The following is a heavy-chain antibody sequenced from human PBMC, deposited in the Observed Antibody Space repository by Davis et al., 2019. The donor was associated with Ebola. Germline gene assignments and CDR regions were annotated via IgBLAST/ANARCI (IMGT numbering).Heavy chain of an antibody. Sequence: SVKVSCKASGGTFSSYAISWVRQAPGQGLEWMGGIIPIFGTANYAQKFQGRVTITADESTSTAYMEPSSLRSEDTAVYYCATIYGFWSGYYSGFDYWGQGTLVTVSS. CDR1: GGTFSSYA. D-gene: IGHD3-3*01. CDR3: ATIYGFWSGYYSGFDY. V-gene: IGHV1-69*13. CDR2: IIPIFGTA. J-gene: IGHJ4*02.